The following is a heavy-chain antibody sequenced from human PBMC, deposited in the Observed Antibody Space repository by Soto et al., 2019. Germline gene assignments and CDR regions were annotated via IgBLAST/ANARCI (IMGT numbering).Heavy chain of an antibody. J-gene: IGHJ4*02. V-gene: IGHV1-3*01. Sequence: VRQAPGQRLEWMGWINLGNSDTKYSQKFQGRVTISRVTSTGTAYMGLSSLRSEDTAVYYCAASKSPYCSSSNCPLDYWGQGTLVTVSS. CDR3: AASKSPYCSSSNCPLDY. CDR2: INLGNSDT. D-gene: IGHD2-2*01.